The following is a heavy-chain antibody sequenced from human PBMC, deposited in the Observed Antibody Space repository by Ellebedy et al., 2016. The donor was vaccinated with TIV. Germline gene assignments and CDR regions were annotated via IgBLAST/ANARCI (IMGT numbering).Heavy chain of an antibody. CDR3: ARGSHASTWT. CDR1: GDSVSSTSSA. CDR2: TYYRSEWYY. D-gene: IGHD2-2*01. J-gene: IGHJ5*02. Sequence: MPSETLSLTCAISGDSVSSTSSAWSWIRQSPSRSLEWLARTYYRSEWYYDYVVSVRGRISISPDTSKNQFSLQLNSVTPEDSAVYYCARGSHASTWTWGQGTLVTVSS. V-gene: IGHV6-1*01.